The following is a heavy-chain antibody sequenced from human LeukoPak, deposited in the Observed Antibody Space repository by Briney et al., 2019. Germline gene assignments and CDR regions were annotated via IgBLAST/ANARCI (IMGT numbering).Heavy chain of an antibody. D-gene: IGHD2-15*01. Sequence: GGSLRLSCAASGFTFSSFGMSWVRQAPGKGLEWVSAIGSTGGTADYADSVKGRFTISRDNSKNTLYLQMNSLRAEDTAIYYCAKNGDRGAYCSGGSCYPYYYNMDVWGKGTTVTISS. CDR1: GFTFSSFG. V-gene: IGHV3-23*01. CDR3: AKNGDRGAYCSGGSCYPYYYNMDV. J-gene: IGHJ6*03. CDR2: IGSTGGTA.